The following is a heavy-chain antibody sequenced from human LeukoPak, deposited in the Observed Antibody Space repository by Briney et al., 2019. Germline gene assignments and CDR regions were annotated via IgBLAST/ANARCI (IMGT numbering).Heavy chain of an antibody. D-gene: IGHD5-18*01. J-gene: IGHJ4*02. Sequence: PSETLSLTCTVSGGSISSSSYYWGWIRQPPGKGLEWIGSIYYSGSTYYNPSLKSRVTISVDTSKNQFSLKLSSVTAADTAVYYCARDVDGYSYGSANPDYFDYWGQGTLVTVSS. CDR2: IYYSGST. CDR1: GGSISSSSYY. CDR3: ARDVDGYSYGSANPDYFDY. V-gene: IGHV4-39*07.